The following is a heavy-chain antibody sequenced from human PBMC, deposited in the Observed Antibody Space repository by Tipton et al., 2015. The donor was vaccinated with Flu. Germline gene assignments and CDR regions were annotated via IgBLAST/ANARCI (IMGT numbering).Heavy chain of an antibody. V-gene: IGHV3-49*04. Sequence: QLVQSGGGLVQPGRSLRLSCTASGFTFGDYAMSWVRQAPGKGLEWVGFIRSKAYGGTTEYAASVKGRFTISRDDSKSIAYLQMNSLKTEDTAVYYCTRVTMDYFDYWGQGTLVTVSS. J-gene: IGHJ4*02. CDR3: TRVTMDYFDY. D-gene: IGHD3-10*01. CDR1: GFTFGDYA. CDR2: IRSKAYGGTT.